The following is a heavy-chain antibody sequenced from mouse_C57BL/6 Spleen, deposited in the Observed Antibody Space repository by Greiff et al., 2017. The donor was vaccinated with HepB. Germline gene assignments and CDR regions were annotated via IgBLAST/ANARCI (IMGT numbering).Heavy chain of an antibody. J-gene: IGHJ2*01. Sequence: VQLQQSGPELVKPGASVKISCKASGYTFTDYYMNWVKQSHGKSLEWIGDINPNNGGTSYNQKFKGKATLTVDKSSSTAYMELRSLTSEDSAVYYCARYLRGWFDYWGQGTTLTVSS. CDR1: GYTFTDYY. CDR2: INPNNGGT. CDR3: ARYLRGWFDY. V-gene: IGHV1-26*01.